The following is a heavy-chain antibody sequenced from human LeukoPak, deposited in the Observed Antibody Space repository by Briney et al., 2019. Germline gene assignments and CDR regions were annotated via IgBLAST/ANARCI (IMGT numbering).Heavy chain of an antibody. Sequence: GGSLRLSCAASGFTFSIYSMNWVRQAPGKGLEWVSSISSSSSYIYYADSVKGRFTISRDNAKNSLYLQMNSLRAEDTAVYYCARGFSSSWGYYYYGMDVWGQGTTVTVSS. V-gene: IGHV3-21*01. J-gene: IGHJ6*02. CDR3: ARGFSSSWGYYYYGMDV. D-gene: IGHD6-13*01. CDR2: ISSSSSYI. CDR1: GFTFSIYS.